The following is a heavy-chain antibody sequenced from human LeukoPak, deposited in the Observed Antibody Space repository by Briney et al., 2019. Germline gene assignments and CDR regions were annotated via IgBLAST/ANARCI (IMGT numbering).Heavy chain of an antibody. V-gene: IGHV3-30*04. CDR3: ARDSGFSRTPKGKY. CDR1: GFTLNNYA. CDR2: ISYDGSNK. J-gene: IGHJ4*02. D-gene: IGHD2-15*01. Sequence: GGSLPLPCVASGFTLNNYAMHWLRQAPGKGLQWVAVISYDGSNKYYADSVKGRFTIPRDNSKNKLYLQMNSLIAEDTAVDYCARDSGFSRTPKGKYGGRGTLVTVSS.